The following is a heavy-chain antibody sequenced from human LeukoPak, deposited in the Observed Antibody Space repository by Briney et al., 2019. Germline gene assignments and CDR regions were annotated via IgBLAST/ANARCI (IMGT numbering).Heavy chain of an antibody. CDR3: ATSIVGFTYDEHFQH. V-gene: IGHV3-23*01. CDR2: ISDSGGST. D-gene: IGHD1-26*01. Sequence: PGGSLRLSCAASGFTFSSYAMSWVRQAPGKGLEWVSAISDSGGSTYYADSVKGRFTISRDNSKNTLYLQLNSLRVEDTAVYYCATSIVGFTYDEHFQHWGQGTLVTVSS. J-gene: IGHJ1*01. CDR1: GFTFSSYA.